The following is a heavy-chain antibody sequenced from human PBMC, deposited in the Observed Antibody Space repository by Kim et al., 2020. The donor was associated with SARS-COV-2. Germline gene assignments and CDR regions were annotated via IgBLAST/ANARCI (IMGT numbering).Heavy chain of an antibody. D-gene: IGHD2-2*01. CDR2: IIPIFGTA. J-gene: IGHJ6*02. CDR3: ARVVPAANYLPDYYYYGMDV. V-gene: IGHV1-69*13. Sequence: SVKVSCKASGGTFSSYAISWVRQAPGQGLEWMGGIIPIFGTANYAQKFQGRVTITADESTSTAYMELSSLRSEDTAVYYCARVVPAANYLPDYYYYGMDVWGQGTTVTVSS. CDR1: GGTFSSYA.